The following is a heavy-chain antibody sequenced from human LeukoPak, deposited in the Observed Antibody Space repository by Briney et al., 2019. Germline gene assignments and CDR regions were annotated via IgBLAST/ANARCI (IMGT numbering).Heavy chain of an antibody. Sequence: SETLSLTCAVYGGSFSGYYWGWIRQPPGKGLEWIGSIYYSGSTYYNPSLKSRVTISVDTSKNQFSLKLSSVTAADTAVYYCARHGLDWNDVNPYYFDYWGQGTLVTVSS. J-gene: IGHJ4*02. D-gene: IGHD1-1*01. V-gene: IGHV4-39*01. CDR3: ARHGLDWNDVNPYYFDY. CDR2: IYYSGST. CDR1: GGSFSGYY.